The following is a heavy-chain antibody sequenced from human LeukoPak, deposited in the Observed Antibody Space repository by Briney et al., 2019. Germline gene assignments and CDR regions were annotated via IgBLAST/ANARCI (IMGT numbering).Heavy chain of an antibody. CDR3: AREPYYYDTSRYYSPLDY. CDR1: GGSISSPLYF. CDR2: IYSSGST. V-gene: IGHV4-61*02. Sequence: SQTLSLTCTVSGGSISSPLYFWSWIRQPAGKGLELIGRIYSSGSTTYNPSLENRVSMSVDTSRNQFSLKLSSVTAADTAVYYCAREPYYYDTSRYYSPLDYWGQGTLVTVTS. D-gene: IGHD3-22*01. J-gene: IGHJ4*02.